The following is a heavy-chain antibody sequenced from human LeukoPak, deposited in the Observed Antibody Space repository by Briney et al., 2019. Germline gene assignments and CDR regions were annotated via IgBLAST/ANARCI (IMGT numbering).Heavy chain of an antibody. Sequence: SETLSLTCTVSGGSISSSYWSWIRQPPGKGLEWIGYIYYTGSTTYNPSLQSRVTISVDTSKNQFSLRLGSVTAADTAVYYCAREAIAAAGRSFDYWGPGTLVTVSS. CDR2: IYYTGST. J-gene: IGHJ4*02. CDR3: AREAIAAAGRSFDY. D-gene: IGHD6-13*01. V-gene: IGHV4-59*12. CDR1: GGSISSSY.